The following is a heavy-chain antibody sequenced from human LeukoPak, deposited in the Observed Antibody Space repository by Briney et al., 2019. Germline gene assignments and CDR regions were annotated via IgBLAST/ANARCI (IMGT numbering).Heavy chain of an antibody. V-gene: IGHV4-39*02. CDR1: GGSISSRSYY. J-gene: IGHJ4*02. Sequence: SETLSLTCNVSGGSISSRSYYWSWLRQPPGKGLEWIATIYHSGSTFYNASLKSRVTISVDTSKSHFSLKLSSVTAADTAMYYCARYTGVNGYYFDYWGQGTLVTVSS. D-gene: IGHD2-8*01. CDR3: ARYTGVNGYYFDY. CDR2: IYHSGST.